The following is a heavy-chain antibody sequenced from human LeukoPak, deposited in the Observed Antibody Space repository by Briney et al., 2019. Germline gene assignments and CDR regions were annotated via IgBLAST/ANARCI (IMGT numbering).Heavy chain of an antibody. D-gene: IGHD1-1*01. V-gene: IGHV3-53*01. CDR2: IYSGGNT. CDR3: AKHNIDY. Sequence: GGSLRLSCAASGFTVSSNYMSWVRQAPGKGLEWVSVIYSGGNTYYADSVKGRFTISRDNGKNSLYLQMNSLRAEDTAVYYCAKHNIDYWGQGTLVTVSS. CDR1: GFTVSSNY. J-gene: IGHJ4*02.